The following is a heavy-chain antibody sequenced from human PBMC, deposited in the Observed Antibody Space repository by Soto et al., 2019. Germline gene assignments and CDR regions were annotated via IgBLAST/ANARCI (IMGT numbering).Heavy chain of an antibody. CDR2: IYYSGST. CDR3: AREGTGVIDY. Sequence: PSETLSLTCTVAGGSISSGGYYWSWIRQHPGKGLEWIGYIYYSGSTYYNPSLKSRVTISVDTSKNQFSLKLSSVTAADTAVYYCAREGTGVIDYWGQGTLVTVSS. V-gene: IGHV4-31*03. J-gene: IGHJ4*02. CDR1: GGSISSGGYY. D-gene: IGHD3-10*01.